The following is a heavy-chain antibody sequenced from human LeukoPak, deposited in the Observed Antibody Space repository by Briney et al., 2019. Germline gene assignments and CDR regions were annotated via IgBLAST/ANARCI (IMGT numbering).Heavy chain of an antibody. Sequence: PGGSLRLSCAASGFTFSCYAMSWVRQAPGKGLEWVSAISGSGGSTYYADSVKGRFTISRDNSKNTLYLQMNSLRAEDTAVYYCAKVIGPRTSGYLDYFDYWGQGTLVTVSS. J-gene: IGHJ4*02. CDR1: GFTFSCYA. V-gene: IGHV3-23*01. CDR2: ISGSGGST. CDR3: AKVIGPRTSGYLDYFDY. D-gene: IGHD3-22*01.